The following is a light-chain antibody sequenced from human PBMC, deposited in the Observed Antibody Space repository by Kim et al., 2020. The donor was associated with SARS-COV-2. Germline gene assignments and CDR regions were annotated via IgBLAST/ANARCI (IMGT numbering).Light chain of an antibody. CDR1: QSVTSSY. J-gene: IGKJ1*01. Sequence: EIVLTQSPGTLSLSPGERATLSCRASQSVTSSYLAWYQQKPGQAPRLLIYGASSRATDIPDRFSGSGSGTDFTLTISRLEPEDSAVYYCQQYGSSPGALGQGTKVDIK. CDR2: GAS. V-gene: IGKV3-20*01. CDR3: QQYGSSPGA.